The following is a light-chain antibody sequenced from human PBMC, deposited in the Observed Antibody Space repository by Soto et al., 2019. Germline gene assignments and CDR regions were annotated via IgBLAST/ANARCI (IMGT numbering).Light chain of an antibody. Sequence: IVLAQSPGTLSLSSGERATLSCRASQSVSSSYLAWYQQKPGQAPRLLMYGASSRATGIPDRFRGSGSGTDFTLTISRLEPEYFAVYYCQQFGISLTFGGGTKVDIK. CDR2: GAS. J-gene: IGKJ4*01. CDR1: QSVSSSY. V-gene: IGKV3-20*01. CDR3: QQFGISLT.